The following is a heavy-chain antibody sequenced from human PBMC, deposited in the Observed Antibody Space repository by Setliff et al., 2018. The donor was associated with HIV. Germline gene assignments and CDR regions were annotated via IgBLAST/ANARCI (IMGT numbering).Heavy chain of an antibody. CDR1: GGSFTSYS. CDR3: AGSSRWGFIH. D-gene: IGHD3-22*01. Sequence: PSETLSLTCAVYGGSFTSYSWTWLRQSPGKALEWIGEVNPGRGAKYNSSLKSRVTIAAFSSKNQFSLTLTSVTAADTGLYFCAGSSRWGFIHWGQGILVT. V-gene: IGHV4-34*01. CDR2: VNPGRGA. J-gene: IGHJ4*01.